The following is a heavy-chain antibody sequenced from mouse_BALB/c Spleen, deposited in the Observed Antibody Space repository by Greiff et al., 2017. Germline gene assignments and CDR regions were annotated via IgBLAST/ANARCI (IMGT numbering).Heavy chain of an antibody. V-gene: IGHV1-82*01. D-gene: IGHD2-5*01. Sequence: QVQLQQSGPELVKPGASVKISCKASGYAFSSSWMNWVKQRPGQGLEWIGRIYPGDGDTNYNGKFKGKATLTADKSSSTAYMQLSSLTSVDSAVYFCARRGAYYSNYYYAMDYWGQGTSVTVSS. CDR2: IYPGDGDT. CDR3: ARRGAYYSNYYYAMDY. J-gene: IGHJ4*01. CDR1: GYAFSSSW.